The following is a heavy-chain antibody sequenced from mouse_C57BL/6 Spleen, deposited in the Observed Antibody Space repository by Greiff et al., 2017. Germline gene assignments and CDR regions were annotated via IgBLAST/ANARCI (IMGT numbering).Heavy chain of an antibody. CDR2: IAPNSGGT. D-gene: IGHD4-1*01. Sequence: QVQLQQSGAELVKPGASVKLSCKASGYTFTSYWMHWVKQRPGRGLEWIGRIAPNSGGTKYNEKFKSKATLTVDKPSSTAYMQLSSLTSEDSAVYYCARLEQTNWDGAWFAYWGQGTLVTVSA. CDR1: GYTFTSYW. V-gene: IGHV1-72*01. J-gene: IGHJ3*01. CDR3: ARLEQTNWDGAWFAY.